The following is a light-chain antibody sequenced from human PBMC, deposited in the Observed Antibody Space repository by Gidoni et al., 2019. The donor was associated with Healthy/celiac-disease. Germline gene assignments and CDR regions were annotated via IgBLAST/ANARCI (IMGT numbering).Light chain of an antibody. J-gene: IGKJ1*01. CDR1: QSVLYSSNNKNY. V-gene: IGKV4-1*01. Sequence: DIVMTQSPDSMAVSLGERATINCKSSQSVLYSSNNKNYLAWYQQKPGQPPKLLIYWASTRESGVPDRFSCSGSGTDFTLTISSLQAEDVAVYYCQQYYSTPQTFXQXTKVEIK. CDR3: QQYYSTPQT. CDR2: WAS.